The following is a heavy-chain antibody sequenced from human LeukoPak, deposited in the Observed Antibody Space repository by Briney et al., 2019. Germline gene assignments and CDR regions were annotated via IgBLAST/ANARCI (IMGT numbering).Heavy chain of an antibody. V-gene: IGHV3-30*02. D-gene: IGHD6-13*01. J-gene: IGHJ4*02. CDR1: GFTFSSYG. CDR3: AKDRVPGYSSSWSPY. CDR2: IRYDGSNK. Sequence: PGGSLRLSCAASGFTFSSYGMHWVRQAPGKGLERVAFIRYDGSNKYYADSVKGRFTISRDNSKNTLYLQMNSLRAEDTAVYYCAKDRVPGYSSSWSPYWGQGTLVTVSS.